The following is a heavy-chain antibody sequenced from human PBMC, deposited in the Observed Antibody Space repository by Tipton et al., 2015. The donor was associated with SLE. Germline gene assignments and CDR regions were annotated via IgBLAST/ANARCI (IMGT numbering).Heavy chain of an antibody. CDR2: FSGSGGSI. Sequence: SLRLSCAASGFTFKNYAMSWVRQAPGKGLEWGSSFSGSGGSIYYADSVKGRFTISRDNSKNTLFLQMNSLRAEDTAVYYCAKKMVRGLIMPSPFDYWGQGTLVTVSP. V-gene: IGHV3-23*01. D-gene: IGHD3-10*01. J-gene: IGHJ4*02. CDR3: AKKMVRGLIMPSPFDY. CDR1: GFTFKNYA.